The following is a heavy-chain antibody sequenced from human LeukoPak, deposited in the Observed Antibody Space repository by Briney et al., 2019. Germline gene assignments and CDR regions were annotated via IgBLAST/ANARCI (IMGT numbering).Heavy chain of an antibody. V-gene: IGHV3-74*01. CDR3: ASGIGVGDSFDI. Sequence: GGSLRLSCAASGFTFSSYWMYWVRKAPGKGLVWVSHINSDARNTNYADSVQGRFTISRDNAKNTLYLQMNSLRVEDTAVYYCASGIGVGDSFDIWGQGTMVAVSS. J-gene: IGHJ3*02. D-gene: IGHD3-3*01. CDR1: GFTFSSYW. CDR2: INSDARNT.